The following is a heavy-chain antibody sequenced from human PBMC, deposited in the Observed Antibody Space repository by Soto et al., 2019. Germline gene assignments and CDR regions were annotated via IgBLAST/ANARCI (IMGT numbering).Heavy chain of an antibody. CDR3: ARDEDGGDSLDF. V-gene: IGHV4-30-4*08. J-gene: IGHJ6*02. CDR2: IHHSGAI. CDR1: GGSINSDYYH. D-gene: IGHD2-21*02. Sequence: SETLSLTCTVSGGSINSDYYHWTWIRQSPGKGLEWIGYIHHSGAILYNPSFKSRLAISVDTSKNQFSLHLSSVTDTDTAVYFCARDEDGGDSLDFWGQGTTDTVSS.